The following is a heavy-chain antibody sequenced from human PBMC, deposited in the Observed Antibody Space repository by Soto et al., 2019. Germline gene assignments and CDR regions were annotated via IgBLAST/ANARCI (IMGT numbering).Heavy chain of an antibody. CDR3: ARDPIVRGVVGWYFDL. Sequence: QVQLQESGPGLVKPSQTLSLTCAVSGGSISRSVYYCNWIRQHPGKGLEWIGYIHNSGTTYYNPSLKSRLTFSVDTSKNQFSLKLSSVTAADPAVYYCARDPIVRGVVGWYFDLWGRGTLVTVAS. CDR1: GGSISRSVYY. CDR2: IHNSGTT. V-gene: IGHV4-31*11. D-gene: IGHD3-10*01. J-gene: IGHJ2*01.